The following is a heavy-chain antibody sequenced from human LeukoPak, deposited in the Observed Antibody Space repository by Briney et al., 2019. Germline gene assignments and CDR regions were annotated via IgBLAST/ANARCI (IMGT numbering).Heavy chain of an antibody. CDR1: GYTFTGYY. D-gene: IGHD2-15*01. CDR3: ARGLIRGAAEY. CDR2: INPSSGGT. Sequence: GASVKVSCKASGYTFTGYYIHWVRQAPGQGLEWMGWINPSSGGTNFAQKFQGRVTMTRDTSISTAYMEVSSLRSDDTAVYYCARGLIRGAAEYWGQGSLFTVSS. J-gene: IGHJ4*02. V-gene: IGHV1-2*02.